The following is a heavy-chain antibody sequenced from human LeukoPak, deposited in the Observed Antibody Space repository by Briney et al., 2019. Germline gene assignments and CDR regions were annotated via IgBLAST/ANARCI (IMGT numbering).Heavy chain of an antibody. CDR1: GGSISSSN. V-gene: IGHV3-64*01. CDR3: ARLEVGRLAFDY. CDR2: ISSNGGST. J-gene: IGHJ4*02. Sequence: PSGTLSLTCAVSGGSISSSNWWSWVRQAPGKGLEYVSAISSNGGSTYYANSVKGRFTISRDNSKNTLYLQMGSLRAEDMAVYYCARLEVGRLAFDYWGQGTLVTVSS. D-gene: IGHD2-15*01.